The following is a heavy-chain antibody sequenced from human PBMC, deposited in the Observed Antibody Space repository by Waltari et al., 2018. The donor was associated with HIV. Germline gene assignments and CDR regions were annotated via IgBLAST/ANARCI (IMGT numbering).Heavy chain of an antibody. J-gene: IGHJ6*02. CDR1: GGPTSSGGYY. Sequence: QVQLQESGSGLVKLSQTLSLPCTVSGGPTSSGGYYWSWIREQPGKELEWIGFIYYSGSTSYNPSLESRVTISVDTSKNQFSLKLSSVTAADTAVYYCARVRSPGYTYGFYFYYYGMDVWGQGTTVTVSS. D-gene: IGHD5-18*01. CDR3: ARVRSPGYTYGFYFYYYGMDV. V-gene: IGHV4-31*03. CDR2: IYYSGST.